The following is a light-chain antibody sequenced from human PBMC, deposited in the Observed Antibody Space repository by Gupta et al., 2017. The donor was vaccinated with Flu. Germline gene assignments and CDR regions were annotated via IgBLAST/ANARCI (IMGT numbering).Light chain of an antibody. CDR2: AAS. CDR1: QDISTF. V-gene: IGKV1-12*01. CDR3: QQDNSPLT. J-gene: IGKJ4*01. Sequence: SPSSVAASVGDSVTITCRASQDISTFLAWYQQKPGKAPQLLIYAASTLQSGVPSRFSGSGSGTDFTLTISSRQPEDFATYYWQQDNSPLTFGGGTMVEIK.